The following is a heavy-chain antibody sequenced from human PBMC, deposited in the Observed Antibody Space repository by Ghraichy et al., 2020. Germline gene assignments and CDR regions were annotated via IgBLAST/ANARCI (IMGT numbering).Heavy chain of an antibody. J-gene: IGHJ5*02. V-gene: IGHV4-38-2*02. CDR1: GYFISSGYY. D-gene: IGHD1-26*01. CDR2: IHSNGQT. Sequence: SETLSLTCSVSGYFISSGYYWAWIRQPPGQGLEWIATIHSNGQTYYNPSLKSRVTISVDTSKNHFSLELSSVTAADTAVYYCARDPLGVQDDNRFDPWGQGMLGTVSS. CDR3: ARDPLGVQDDNRFDP.